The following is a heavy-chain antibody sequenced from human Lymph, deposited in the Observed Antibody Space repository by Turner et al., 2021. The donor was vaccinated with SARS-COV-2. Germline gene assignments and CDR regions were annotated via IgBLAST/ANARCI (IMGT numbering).Heavy chain of an antibody. CDR3: ARDGYYDSSGYYLRGEGVFDL. V-gene: IGHV4-4*07. CDR1: GGTIGSYF. D-gene: IGHD3-22*01. Sequence: QVHLQESGPGRVTPAETLSLPCTASGGTIGSYFWSWIRQPAGKGLEWVVRIYTSGSTNYNSSLNSRVTMSVDTSKNQFSLKLSSVTAADTAVYYFARDGYYDSSGYYLRGEGVFDLWGRGTLVTVSS. J-gene: IGHJ2*01. CDR2: IYTSGST.